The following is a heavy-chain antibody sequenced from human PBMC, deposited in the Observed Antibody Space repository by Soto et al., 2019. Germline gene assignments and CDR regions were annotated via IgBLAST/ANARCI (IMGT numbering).Heavy chain of an antibody. J-gene: IGHJ4*02. Sequence: RESLKISCKGSGYSFTSYWITWVRQMPGKGLEWMGRIDPSDSYTNYSPSFQGHVTFPADKSISTAYLQWSSLKASDTAMYYCARRRCGGDCSTPLDSWGQGTLVTVSS. D-gene: IGHD2-21*02. CDR1: GYSFTSYW. CDR3: ARRRCGGDCSTPLDS. V-gene: IGHV5-10-1*01. CDR2: IDPSDSYT.